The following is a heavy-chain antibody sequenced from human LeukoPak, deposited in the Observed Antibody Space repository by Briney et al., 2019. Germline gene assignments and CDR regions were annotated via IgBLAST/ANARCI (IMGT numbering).Heavy chain of an antibody. J-gene: IGHJ4*02. Sequence: SETLSLTCAVYGGSFSGYYWSWIRQPPGKGLEWIGYIYYSGSTNYNPSLKSRVTISVDTSKNQFSLKLSSVTAADTAVYYCARGGWSSSWYEVPLWGQGTLVTVSS. V-gene: IGHV4-59*01. D-gene: IGHD6-13*01. CDR3: ARGGWSSSWYEVPL. CDR1: GGSFSGYY. CDR2: IYYSGST.